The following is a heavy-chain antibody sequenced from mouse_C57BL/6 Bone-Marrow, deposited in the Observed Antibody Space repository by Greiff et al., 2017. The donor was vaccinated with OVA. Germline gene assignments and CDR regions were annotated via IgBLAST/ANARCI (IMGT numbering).Heavy chain of an antibody. V-gene: IGHV1-19*01. J-gene: IGHJ4*01. CDR2: INPYNGGT. CDR1: GYTFTDYY. D-gene: IGHD1-1*01. CDR3: ARSVITTVVARMDY. Sequence: EVQVVESGPVLVKPGASVKMSCKASGYTFTDYYMNWVKQSHGKSLEWIGVINPYNGGTSYNQKFKGKATLTVDKSSSTAYMELNSLTSEDSAVYYCARSVITTVVARMDYWGQGTSVTVSS.